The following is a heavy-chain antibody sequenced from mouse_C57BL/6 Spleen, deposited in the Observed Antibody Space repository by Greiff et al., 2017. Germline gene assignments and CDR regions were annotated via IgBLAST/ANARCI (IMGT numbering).Heavy chain of an antibody. Sequence: EVQLVESGGGSVQPGGSLKLSCAASGFTFSDYYMYWVRQTPEKRLEWVAYISNGGGSTYYPDTVKGRFTISRDNAKNTLYLQMSRLKSEDTAMYYCARQRYRNYEDAMDYWGQGTSVTVSS. D-gene: IGHD2-10*02. J-gene: IGHJ4*01. CDR1: GFTFSDYY. CDR3: ARQRYRNYEDAMDY. V-gene: IGHV5-12*01. CDR2: ISNGGGST.